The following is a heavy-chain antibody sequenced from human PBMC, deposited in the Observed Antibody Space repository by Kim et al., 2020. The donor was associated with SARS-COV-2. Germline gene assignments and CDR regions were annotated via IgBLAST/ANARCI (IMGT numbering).Heavy chain of an antibody. J-gene: IGHJ5*02. Sequence: SETLSLTCAVYGGSLSGYYWSWIRQPQGPGLELIWEIYHSETTNSNPSLKSQVTISVETSKNKFSLKLNSVTAADTAVYSCERSLYHAPRNSWVRFEP. CDR2: IYHSETT. V-gene: IGHV4-34*01. D-gene: IGHD6-13*01. CDR3: ERSLYHAPRNSWVRFEP. CDR1: GGSLSGYY.